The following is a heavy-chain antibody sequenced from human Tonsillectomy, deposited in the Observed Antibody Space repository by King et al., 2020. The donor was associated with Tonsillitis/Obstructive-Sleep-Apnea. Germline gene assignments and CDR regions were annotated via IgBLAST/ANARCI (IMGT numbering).Heavy chain of an antibody. CDR2: ISXDXXNK. Sequence: VQLVESGGGVVQPGRSLRLSCAASGFXXSSYXMHWVRQXPGKGLXWVAVISXDXXNKXYXDSXXXRFTISRDNSKXTLYLQMNSLRAEDTAVYYCAKXXXXVXVXXAXXXFDXXGXGTMVTXX. V-gene: IGHV3-30*18. J-gene: IGHJ3*02. CDR1: GFXXSSYX. CDR3: AKXXXXVXVXXAXXXFDX.